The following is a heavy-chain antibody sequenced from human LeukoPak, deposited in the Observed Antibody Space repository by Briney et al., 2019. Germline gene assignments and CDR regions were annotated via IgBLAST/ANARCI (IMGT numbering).Heavy chain of an antibody. CDR1: GFTFSSYG. CDR2: ISYDGSNK. J-gene: IGHJ4*02. V-gene: IGHV3-30*18. Sequence: PGGSLRLSCAASGFTFSSYGMHWVRQAPGKGLEWVAVISYDGSNKYYADSVKGRFTISRDNSKNTLYLQMNSLRAEDTAVYYCAKDQLRYFDWLLGGFDYWGQGTLVTVSS. D-gene: IGHD3-9*01. CDR3: AKDQLRYFDWLLGGFDY.